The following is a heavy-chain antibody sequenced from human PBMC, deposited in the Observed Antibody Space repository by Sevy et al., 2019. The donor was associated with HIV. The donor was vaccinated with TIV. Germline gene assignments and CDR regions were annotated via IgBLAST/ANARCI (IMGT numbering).Heavy chain of an antibody. D-gene: IGHD6-6*01. CDR2: IYWNDDK. Sequence: SGPTLVNPTQTLTLTCTFSGFSLSTSGVGVGWIRQPPGKALEWLALIYWNDDKRYSPSLKSRLTITKDTSKNQVVLTMTNMDPVDTATYYCAHRIAARPGVYFDYWGQGTLVTVSS. J-gene: IGHJ4*02. V-gene: IGHV2-5*01. CDR3: AHRIAARPGVYFDY. CDR1: GFSLSTSGVG.